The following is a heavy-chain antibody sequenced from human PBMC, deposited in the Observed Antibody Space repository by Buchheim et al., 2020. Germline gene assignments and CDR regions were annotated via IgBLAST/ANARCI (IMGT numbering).Heavy chain of an antibody. J-gene: IGHJ4*02. CDR1: GDTFSSYS. CDR3: ASGPDSYYSTGAGLGY. V-gene: IGHV1-69*02. Sequence: QVQLVQSGAEVKKPGSSVKVSCKASGDTFSSYSITWVRQAPGQGLEWMGRIIPIVGIANYAQKFQARVTLTADKSTITAYMELSSLRSDDTAVYYCASGPDSYYSTGAGLGYWGQGTL. CDR2: IIPIVGIA. D-gene: IGHD2-8*02.